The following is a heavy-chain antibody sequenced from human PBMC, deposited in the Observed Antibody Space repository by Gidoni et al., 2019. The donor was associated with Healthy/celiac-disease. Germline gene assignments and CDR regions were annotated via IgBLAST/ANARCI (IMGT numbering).Heavy chain of an antibody. CDR1: GGYFIGYY. Sequence: QVQLQQWGAGLLKPSDTLSLTCAVYGGYFIGYYWSWIRQPPGKGLEWIGEINHSGSTNYNPSLKSRFTISVDTSKNQFSLKLSSVTAADTAVYYCARVDSSWYRSLPTNFDYWGQGTLVTVSS. CDR2: INHSGST. V-gene: IGHV4-34*01. J-gene: IGHJ4*02. D-gene: IGHD6-13*01. CDR3: ARVDSSWYRSLPTNFDY.